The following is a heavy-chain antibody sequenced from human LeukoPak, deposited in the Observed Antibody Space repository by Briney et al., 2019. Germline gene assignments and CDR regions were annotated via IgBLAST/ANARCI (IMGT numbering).Heavy chain of an antibody. CDR1: GFTFSSYS. CDR2: ISSSSSYI. CDR3: ARDHSPPELGSIAAITPDY. J-gene: IGHJ4*02. V-gene: IGHV3-21*01. D-gene: IGHD6-13*01. Sequence: PGGSLRLSCAASGFTFSSYSMNWVRQAPGKGLEWVSSISSSSSYIYYADSVKGRFTISRDNDKNSLYLQMNSLRAEDTAVYYCARDHSPPELGSIAAITPDYWGQGTLVTVSS.